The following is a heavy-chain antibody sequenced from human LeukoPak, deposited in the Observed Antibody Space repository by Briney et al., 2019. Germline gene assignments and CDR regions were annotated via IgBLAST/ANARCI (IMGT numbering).Heavy chain of an antibody. J-gene: IGHJ4*02. Sequence: SGGSLRLSCAASGFTFSDYYMSWIRQAPGEGLEWVSYISSSGSTIYYADSVKGRFTISRDNAKNSLYLQMNSLRAEDTAVYYCARQGPSNWEFDYWGQGTLVTVSS. V-gene: IGHV3-11*01. D-gene: IGHD7-27*01. CDR3: ARQGPSNWEFDY. CDR2: ISSSGSTI. CDR1: GFTFSDYY.